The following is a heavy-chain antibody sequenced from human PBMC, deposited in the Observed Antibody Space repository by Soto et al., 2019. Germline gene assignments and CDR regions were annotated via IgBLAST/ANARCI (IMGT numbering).Heavy chain of an antibody. CDR3: SRVGPGRSYDY. CDR1: GFAFSSSW. V-gene: IGHV3-7*01. Sequence: PGGSLRLSCAGSGFAFSSSWMNWVRQAPGQGLEWVANINQDGSRINYLDSVKGRFTLSRDNAKNSLYLQMNSLRADDTAVYYCSRVGPGRSYDYWGQGTLVTVSS. D-gene: IGHD7-27*01. J-gene: IGHJ4*02. CDR2: INQDGSRI.